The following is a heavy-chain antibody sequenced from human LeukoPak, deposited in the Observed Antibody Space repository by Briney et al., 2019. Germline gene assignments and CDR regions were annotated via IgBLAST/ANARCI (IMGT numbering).Heavy chain of an antibody. CDR1: GYTFISFD. Sequence: ASVKVSCKASGYTFISFDINWVRQAPGHGFEWMGWMNPNSGHTGFAQKFQGRFTMTRDTSTNTAYMELSSLTSEHTAVYYCARLREYTQSYSFFSYMDVWGRGTTVTVS. CDR3: ARLREYTQSYSFFSYMDV. J-gene: IGHJ6*03. CDR2: MNPNSGHT. D-gene: IGHD2/OR15-2a*01. V-gene: IGHV1-8*01.